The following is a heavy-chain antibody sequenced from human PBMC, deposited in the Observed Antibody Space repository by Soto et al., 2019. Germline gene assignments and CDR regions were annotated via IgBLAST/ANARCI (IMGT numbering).Heavy chain of an antibody. V-gene: IGHV3-23*01. J-gene: IGHJ5*02. D-gene: IGHD2-8*02. CDR3: ARYALGLAPWWYNWSDR. Sequence: VQLLESGGGLVQPGGSLRLSCAASGFTFSSYAMNWVRQTPGEGLEWVSGISDSGGSPYYADSVKGRFTISRDNSKNTLYLQMDSLRAEDTGVYYCARYALGLAPWWYNWSDRWGQGTLVCVSS. CDR2: ISDSGGSP. CDR1: GFTFSSYA.